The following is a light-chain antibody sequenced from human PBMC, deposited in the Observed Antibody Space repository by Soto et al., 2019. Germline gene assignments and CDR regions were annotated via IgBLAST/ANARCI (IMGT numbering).Light chain of an antibody. J-gene: IGKJ1*01. CDR1: QSVSSY. V-gene: IGKV3-11*01. CDR3: QQRSNGPPT. Sequence: EIVLTQSPATLSLSPGERATLSCRASQSVSSYLAWYQQKPGQAPRLLIYDASSRATGIPARFSGSGSGTDFPLTISSLEPEDFGVYSCQQRSNGPPTFGQGTKV. CDR2: DAS.